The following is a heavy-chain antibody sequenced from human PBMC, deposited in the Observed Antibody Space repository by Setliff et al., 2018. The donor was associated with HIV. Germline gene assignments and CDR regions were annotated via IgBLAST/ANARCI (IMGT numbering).Heavy chain of an antibody. V-gene: IGHV4-4*08. CDR3: ARDVMEYFGNYFDY. J-gene: IGHJ4*02. D-gene: IGHD3-3*01. Sequence: SETLSLTCTVSGGSISSYYWSWIRQPPGKGLEWIGYIYYSGSTNYNPSLKSRVTISIDTSKHQFSLKLTSVTAADTALHYCARDVMEYFGNYFDYWGQGALVTVSS. CDR1: GGSISSYY. CDR2: IYYSGST.